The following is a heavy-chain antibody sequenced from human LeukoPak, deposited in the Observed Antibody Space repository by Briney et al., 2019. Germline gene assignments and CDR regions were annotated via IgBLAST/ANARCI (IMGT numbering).Heavy chain of an antibody. CDR3: ARALGSISYPY. Sequence: GGSLRLSCAASGFTFSSYAMSWIRQAPGKGLEWVSYISSSGSTIYYADSVKGRFTISRDNAKNSLYLQMNSLRAEDTAVCYCARALGSISYPYWGQGTLVTVSS. CDR1: GFTFSSYA. J-gene: IGHJ4*02. CDR2: ISSSGSTI. D-gene: IGHD3-16*01. V-gene: IGHV3-11*01.